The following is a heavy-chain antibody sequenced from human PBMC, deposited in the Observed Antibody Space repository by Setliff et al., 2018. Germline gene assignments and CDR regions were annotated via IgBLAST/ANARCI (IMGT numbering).Heavy chain of an antibody. CDR1: GYTFTSYY. CDR3: ARDRWGIRSPDY. CDR2: INPSSGRT. Sequence: ASVKVSCKASGYTFTSYYMHWVRQAPGLGLEWMGTINPSSGRTSYAQKFQGRVTIIADKSTSTAYMELSSLRSEDTAVYYCARDRWGIRSPDYWGQGTLVTVSS. V-gene: IGHV1-46*01. D-gene: IGHD3-16*01. J-gene: IGHJ4*02.